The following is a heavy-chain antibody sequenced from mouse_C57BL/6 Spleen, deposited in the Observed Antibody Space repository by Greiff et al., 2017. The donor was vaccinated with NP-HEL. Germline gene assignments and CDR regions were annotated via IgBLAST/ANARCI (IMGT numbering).Heavy chain of an antibody. V-gene: IGHV1-22*01. CDR1: GYTFTDYN. CDR2: INPNNGGT. D-gene: IGHD2-4*01. CDR3: AIDYDYFRYFDY. J-gene: IGHJ2*01. Sequence: EVQLQQSGPELVKPGASVKMSCKASGYTFTDYNMHWVKQSHGKSLEWIGYINPNNGGTSYNQKFKGKATLTVNKSSSTAYMELRSLTSEDSAVYYCAIDYDYFRYFDYWGQGTTLTVSS.